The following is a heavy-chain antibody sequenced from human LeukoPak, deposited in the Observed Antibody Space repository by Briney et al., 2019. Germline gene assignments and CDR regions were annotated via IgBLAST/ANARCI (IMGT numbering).Heavy chain of an antibody. CDR1: GFTVSSNY. J-gene: IGHJ4*02. D-gene: IGHD6-13*01. CDR3: AKYPHSSSWYYFDY. Sequence: GGSLRLSCAASGFTVSSNYMSWVRQAPGKGLEWVSVIYSGGNTYYADSVKGRFTISRDNSKNTLYLQMNSLRAEDTAVYYCAKYPHSSSWYYFDYWGQGTLVTVSS. V-gene: IGHV3-53*01. CDR2: IYSGGNT.